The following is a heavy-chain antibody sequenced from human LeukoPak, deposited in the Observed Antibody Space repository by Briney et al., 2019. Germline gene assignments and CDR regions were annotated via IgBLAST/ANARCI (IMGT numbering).Heavy chain of an antibody. V-gene: IGHV3-11*01. J-gene: IGHJ4*02. CDR3: ARGAIPTNFDS. CDR1: GFTFSYYY. D-gene: IGHD2-2*02. CDR2: ITTSGSTI. Sequence: GGSLRLSCAASGFTFSYYYMSWIRQAPGKGLECVSYITTSGSTIYYADSVKGRFTISRDNAKNSLYLQMNSLRAEDTAVYYCARGAIPTNFDSWGQGTLVTVSS.